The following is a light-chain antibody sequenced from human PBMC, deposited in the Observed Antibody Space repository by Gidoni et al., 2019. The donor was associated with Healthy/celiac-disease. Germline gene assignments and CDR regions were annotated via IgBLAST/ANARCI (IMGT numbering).Light chain of an antibody. CDR3: TSYTSSTTVV. J-gene: IGLJ2*01. CDR2: EVT. CDR1: SSDVGGYNY. Sequence: QSALTQPASVSGSPGPSITISCTGTSSDVGGYNYVSWYQQHPGKAPKLMIYEVTNRPSGVSSRFSSSKSGNTASLTISGLQAEDEADYYCTSYTSSTTVVFGGGTKLTVL. V-gene: IGLV2-14*01.